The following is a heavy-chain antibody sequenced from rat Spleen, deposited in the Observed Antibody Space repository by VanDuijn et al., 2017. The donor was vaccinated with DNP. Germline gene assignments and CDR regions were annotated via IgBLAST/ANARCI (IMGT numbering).Heavy chain of an antibody. D-gene: IGHD1-7*01. V-gene: IGHV5S10*01. CDR3: ATEDYGYPFDY. Sequence: EVQLVESGGDLTQPGRSLKLSCAASGFTFSDYNMAWVRQAPKKGLEWVATIIYDGGGTYYRDSVKGRFTISRDNAKSTLYLQMDSLRSEDTATYYCATEDYGYPFDYWGQGVMVTVSS. J-gene: IGHJ2*01. CDR1: GFTFSDYN. CDR2: IIYDGGGT.